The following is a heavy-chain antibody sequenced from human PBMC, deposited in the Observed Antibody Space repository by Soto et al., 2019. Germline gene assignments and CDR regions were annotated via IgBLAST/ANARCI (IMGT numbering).Heavy chain of an antibody. Sequence: SVKVSCKASGGTFSSYAISWVRQAPGQGLEWMGGIIPIFGTANYAQKFQGRVTITADESTSTAYMELSSLRSEDTAVYYCARGVGLNYYGSGSQAYYYYGMDVWGQGTTVTVLL. CDR3: ARGVGLNYYGSGSQAYYYYGMDV. CDR1: GGTFSSYA. D-gene: IGHD3-10*01. V-gene: IGHV1-69*13. CDR2: IIPIFGTA. J-gene: IGHJ6*02.